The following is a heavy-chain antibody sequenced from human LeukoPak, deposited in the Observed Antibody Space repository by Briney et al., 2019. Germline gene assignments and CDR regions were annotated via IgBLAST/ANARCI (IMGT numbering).Heavy chain of an antibody. CDR1: GFTFSHYW. CDR3: VPTDSSGLD. V-gene: IGHV3-74*01. CDR2: TNTDGSST. J-gene: IGHJ4*02. Sequence: GGSLRLSCEASGFTFSHYWMHWVRQAPGKGLVWVSRTNTDGSSTNYVDSVKGRFTISRDNAKNTVYLQMNSLRAEDTAVYYCVPTDSSGLDWGQGTLVTVSS. D-gene: IGHD3-22*01.